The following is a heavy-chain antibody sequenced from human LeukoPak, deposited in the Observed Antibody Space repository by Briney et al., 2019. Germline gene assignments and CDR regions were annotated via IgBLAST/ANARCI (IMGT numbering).Heavy chain of an antibody. J-gene: IGHJ1*01. V-gene: IGHV3-21*01. CDR1: GLSFSDYD. D-gene: IGHD3-16*01. CDR3: GRAFPPLRTSSAGDL. CDR2: ISGRSSHV. Sequence: GGSLTLSCSASGLSFSDYDMNWVRQAPGKGLEWVSAISGRSSHVYYGESVKGRFTISRDNAKNSLYLQLDSLGVEDTAVYYCGRAFPPLRTSSAGDLWGQGALVTVSS.